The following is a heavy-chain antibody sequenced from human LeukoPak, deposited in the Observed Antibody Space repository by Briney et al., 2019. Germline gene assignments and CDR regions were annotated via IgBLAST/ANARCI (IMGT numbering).Heavy chain of an antibody. CDR2: ISYDGSNK. V-gene: IGHV3-30*03. CDR3: ARHWTYYDYVWGSYRPYYFDY. D-gene: IGHD3-16*02. Sequence: GRSLRLSCAASGFTFSSYSMNWVRQAPGKGLEWVAVISYDGSNKYYADSVKGRFTISRDNSKNTLYLQMNSLRAEDTAVYYCARHWTYYDYVWGSYRPYYFDYWGQGTLVTVSS. CDR1: GFTFSSYS. J-gene: IGHJ4*02.